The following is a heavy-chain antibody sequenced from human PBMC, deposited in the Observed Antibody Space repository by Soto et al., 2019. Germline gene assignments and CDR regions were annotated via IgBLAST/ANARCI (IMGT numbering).Heavy chain of an antibody. J-gene: IGHJ6*02. CDR1: GFTFSSYA. V-gene: IGHV3-30-3*01. D-gene: IGHD6-13*01. CDR3: ATHYSSSWPYYYYYGMDV. CDR2: ISYDGSNK. Sequence: LRLSCAASGFTFSSYAMHWVRQAPGKGLEWVAVISYDGSNKYYADSVKGRFTISRDNSKNTLYLQMNSLRAEDTAVYYCATHYSSSWPYYYYYGMDVWGQGTTVTVSS.